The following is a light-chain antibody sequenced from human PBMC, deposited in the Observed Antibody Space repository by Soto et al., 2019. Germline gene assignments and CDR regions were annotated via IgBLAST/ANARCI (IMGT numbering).Light chain of an antibody. J-gene: IGKJ2*01. CDR3: QQRINWPYT. Sequence: EIVLTQSPATLSLSPGERATLSCRASQSVSDFLGWFQQKPGQAPRLLIYDASNRATGIPARFSGSGSGTDFTLAISSLEPENVGVYYCQQRINWPYTFGQGTKLEIK. CDR1: QSVSDF. V-gene: IGKV3-11*01. CDR2: DAS.